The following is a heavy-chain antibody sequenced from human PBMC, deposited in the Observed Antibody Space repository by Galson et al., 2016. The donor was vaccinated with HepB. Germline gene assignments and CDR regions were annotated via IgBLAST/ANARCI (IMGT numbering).Heavy chain of an antibody. CDR2: INHSGST. CDR1: GGSFSGYY. V-gene: IGHV4-34*01. CDR3: ARDRSSGSGNFGY. Sequence: ETLSLTCAVYGGSFSGYYWSWLRQPPGKGLEWIGEINHSGSTNYNPSLKSRVTISVDTSKNQFSLRLSSVTAADTAVYYCARDRSSGSGNFGYWGQGTLVTVSS. D-gene: IGHD3-10*01. J-gene: IGHJ4*02.